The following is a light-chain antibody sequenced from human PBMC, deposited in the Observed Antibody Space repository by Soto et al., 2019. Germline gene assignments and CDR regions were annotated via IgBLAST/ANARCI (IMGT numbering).Light chain of an antibody. CDR3: QSYDSSLSAL. Sequence: QSALTQPPSVSGAPGRRVTISCTGSSSNIGAGYDVHWYQQLPGTAPKLLIYGNSNRPSGVPDRFSGSKSGTSASLAITGLQAEDEADYYCQSYDSSLSALFGTGTKVTVL. CDR2: GNS. CDR1: SSNIGAGYD. V-gene: IGLV1-40*01. J-gene: IGLJ1*01.